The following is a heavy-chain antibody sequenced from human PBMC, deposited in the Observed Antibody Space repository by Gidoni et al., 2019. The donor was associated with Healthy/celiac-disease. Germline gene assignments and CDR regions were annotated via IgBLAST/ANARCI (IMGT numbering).Heavy chain of an antibody. D-gene: IGHD3-22*01. CDR2: ISGSGGST. CDR3: ANIVGEFYYDSSGYLDY. J-gene: IGHJ4*02. CDR1: GFTFSSYA. V-gene: IGHV3-23*04. Sequence: EVQLVESGGVLVQPGGSLRLSCAASGFTFSSYAMSWVRQAPGKGLEWVSAISGSGGSTYYADSVKGRFTISRDNSKNTLYLQMNSLRAEDTAVYYCANIVGEFYYDSSGYLDYWGQGTLVTVSS.